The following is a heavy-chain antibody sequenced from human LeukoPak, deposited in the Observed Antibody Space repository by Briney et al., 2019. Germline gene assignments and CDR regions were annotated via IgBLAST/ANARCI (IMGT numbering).Heavy chain of an antibody. Sequence: GGSLRLSCAASGFTFDDYAMHWVRQAPGKGLEWVSGISWNSGSIGYADSVKGRFTISRDNSKNTLYLQMNSLRAEDTAVYYCARVETYYDILTGYFDYWGQGTLVTVSS. D-gene: IGHD3-9*01. V-gene: IGHV3-9*01. CDR3: ARVETYYDILTGYFDY. CDR2: ISWNSGSI. CDR1: GFTFDDYA. J-gene: IGHJ4*02.